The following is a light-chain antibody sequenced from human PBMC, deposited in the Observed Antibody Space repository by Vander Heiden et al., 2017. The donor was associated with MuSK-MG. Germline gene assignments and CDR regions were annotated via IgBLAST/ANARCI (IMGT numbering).Light chain of an antibody. CDR2: AAS. CDR1: QGISSY. Sequence: AIRMTQSPSSFSASTGDRVTITCRASQGISSYLAWYQQKLGKAPKLLIYAASTLQSGVPSRFSGSGSWTDFTLTISCLQSEDFATYYCQHDDSYPQTFGQGTKVEIK. V-gene: IGKV1-8*01. J-gene: IGKJ1*01. CDR3: QHDDSYPQT.